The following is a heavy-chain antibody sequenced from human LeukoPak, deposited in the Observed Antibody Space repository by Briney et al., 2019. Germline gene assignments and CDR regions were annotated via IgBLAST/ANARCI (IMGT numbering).Heavy chain of an antibody. V-gene: IGHV3-66*01. D-gene: IGHD6-19*01. Sequence: GGSLRLSCAASGFTVSSNYMSWVRQAPGKGLEWVSVIYSGGSTYYADSVKGRFTISRDNSKNTLYLQMNSLRAEDTAVYYCARDGYSSGWYSSYYYYYMDVWGKGTTVTVSS. J-gene: IGHJ6*03. CDR1: GFTVSSNY. CDR3: ARDGYSSGWYSSYYYYYMDV. CDR2: IYSGGST.